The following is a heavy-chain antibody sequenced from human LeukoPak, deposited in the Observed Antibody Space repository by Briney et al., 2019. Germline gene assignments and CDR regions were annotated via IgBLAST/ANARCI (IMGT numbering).Heavy chain of an antibody. CDR2: MNPNSGNT. V-gene: IGHV1-8*03. CDR3: ARALAYCGGDCHWGAFDI. D-gene: IGHD2-21*02. J-gene: IGHJ3*02. Sequence: ASVKVSCKASGGTFTSYDINWVRQATGQGLEWMGWMNPNSGNTGYAQKFQGRVTITRNTSISTAYMELSSLRSEDTAVYYCARALAYCGGDCHWGAFDIWGQGTMVTVSS. CDR1: GGTFTSYD.